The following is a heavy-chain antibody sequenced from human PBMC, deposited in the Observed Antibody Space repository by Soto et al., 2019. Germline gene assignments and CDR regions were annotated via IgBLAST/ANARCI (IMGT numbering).Heavy chain of an antibody. CDR3: ARMAGCVYNRQLDY. CDR2: VFPNDEK. D-gene: IGHD3-10*01. CDR1: GISLSTGRMG. Sequence: KESGPVLVKPTETLTLTCTVSGISLSTGRMGVSWIRQPPGKALEWLGHVFPNDEKSYITSLKSRLTISRDTSKSQVVLTLTTVDPEDAATYYCARMAGCVYNRQLDYWGQGTLVTVS. J-gene: IGHJ4*02. V-gene: IGHV2-26*01.